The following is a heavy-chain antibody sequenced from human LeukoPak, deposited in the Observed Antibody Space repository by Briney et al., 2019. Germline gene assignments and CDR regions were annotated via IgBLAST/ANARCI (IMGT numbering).Heavy chain of an antibody. D-gene: IGHD5-24*01. V-gene: IGHV1-2*02. Sequence: GASVKVSCKASGYTFTGYYMHWVRQAPGQGLEWMGWTNPNSGGTNYAQKFQGRVTMTRDTSISTAYMELSRLRSDGTAVYYCAREVGGGGPEMANDYWGQGTLVTVSS. CDR1: GYTFTGYY. CDR2: TNPNSGGT. J-gene: IGHJ4*02. CDR3: AREVGGGGPEMANDY.